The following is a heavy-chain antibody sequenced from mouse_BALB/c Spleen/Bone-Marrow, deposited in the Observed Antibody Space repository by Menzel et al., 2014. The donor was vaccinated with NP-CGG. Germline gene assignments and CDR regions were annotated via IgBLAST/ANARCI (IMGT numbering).Heavy chain of an antibody. D-gene: IGHD2-3*01. J-gene: IGHJ4*01. CDR1: GYSITSGYY. Sequence: QLQESGPGLVKPSQSLPLTCSVTGYSITSGYYWNWIRQFPGNKLEWMGYISYDGSNNYNPSLKNRISITRDTSKNQFFLKLNSVTTEDTATCYCARRDGYCGGAMGCWGQGTSVTVSS. CDR2: ISYDGSN. V-gene: IGHV3-6*02. CDR3: ARRDGYCGGAMGC.